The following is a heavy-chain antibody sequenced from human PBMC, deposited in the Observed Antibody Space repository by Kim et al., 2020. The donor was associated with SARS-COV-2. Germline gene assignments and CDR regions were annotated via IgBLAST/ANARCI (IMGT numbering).Heavy chain of an antibody. V-gene: IGHV3-13*05. CDR1: GFTFSSYD. CDR2: IGTAGDP. CDR3: VRSLRPGPFDY. J-gene: IGHJ4*02. Sequence: GGSLRLSCAASGFTFSSYDMHWVRQATGKGLEWVSAIGTAGDPYYPGSVKGRFTISRENAKNSLYLQMNSLRAGDTAVYYCVRSLRPGPFDYWGQGTLVTVSS. D-gene: IGHD6-13*01.